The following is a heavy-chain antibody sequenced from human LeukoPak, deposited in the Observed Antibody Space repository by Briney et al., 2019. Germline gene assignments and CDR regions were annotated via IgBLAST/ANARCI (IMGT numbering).Heavy chain of an antibody. J-gene: IGHJ6*02. V-gene: IGHV3-23*01. CDR3: AREGYDNTGYYFDPRGMDV. CDR1: GFTFSSYA. CDR2: ISGSGGST. Sequence: PGGPLRLSCAASGFTFSSYAMSWVRQAPGKGLEWVSAISGSGGSTYYADSVKGRFTISRDNSKNTLYVEMNSLRAEDTAIYYCAREGYDNTGYYFDPRGMDVWGQGTTVTVSS. D-gene: IGHD3-22*01.